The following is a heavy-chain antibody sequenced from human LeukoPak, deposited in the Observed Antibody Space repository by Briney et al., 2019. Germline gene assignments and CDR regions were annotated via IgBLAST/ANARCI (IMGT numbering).Heavy chain of an antibody. CDR3: ARGSAYQLLPDAFDI. Sequence: PSQTLSLTCTVSGGSISSGSYYWSWIRQPAGKGLEWIGRIYTSGSTNYNPSLKSRVTISVDTSKNQFSLKLSSVTAADTAVYYCARGSAYQLLPDAFDIWGQGTMVTVSS. J-gene: IGHJ3*02. CDR1: GGSISSGSYY. D-gene: IGHD2-2*01. V-gene: IGHV4-61*02. CDR2: IYTSGST.